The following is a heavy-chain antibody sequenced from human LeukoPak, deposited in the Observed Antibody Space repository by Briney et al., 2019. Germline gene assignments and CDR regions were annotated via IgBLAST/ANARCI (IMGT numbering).Heavy chain of an antibody. D-gene: IGHD3-10*01. CDR1: GFTFRNYV. CDR2: TSSDLNVK. CDR3: AREGYYGSGSPPSLYFDY. V-gene: IGHV3-30-3*01. J-gene: IGHJ4*02. Sequence: GGSLRPSCAASGFTFRNYVIHLVRQAPGKGLEWVAVTSSDLNVKLYADSVKGRFTISRDNSRSTLYLQMNSLRPEDTAIYYCAREGYYGSGSPPSLYFDYWGQGTLVTVSS.